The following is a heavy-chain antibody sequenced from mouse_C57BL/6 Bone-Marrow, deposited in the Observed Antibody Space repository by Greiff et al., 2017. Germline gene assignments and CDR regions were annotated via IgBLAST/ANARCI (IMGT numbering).Heavy chain of an antibody. CDR2: IYPGSGST. CDR3: ARRYGSSYGYFDV. CDR1: GYTFTSYW. D-gene: IGHD1-1*01. J-gene: IGHJ1*03. Sequence: QVQLKQPGAELVKPGASVKMSCKASGYTFTSYWITWVKQRPGQGLAWIGDIYPGSGSTNYNEKFKSKATLTVDTSSSTAYMQLSSLTSEDSAVYYCARRYGSSYGYFDVWGTGTTVTVSS. V-gene: IGHV1-55*01.